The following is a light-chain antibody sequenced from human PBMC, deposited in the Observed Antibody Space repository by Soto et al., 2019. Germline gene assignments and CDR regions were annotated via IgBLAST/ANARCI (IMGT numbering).Light chain of an antibody. V-gene: IGKV3-20*01. Sequence: EIVLTQSPGTLPLSPGERATLSCRASQSVSNNYLAWYQQKPGQAPRLLIYGASSRATGIPDRFSGSGSGTDFTLTISRLEPEDFAVYHCQQYGRSPLTFGGGSMVDVK. J-gene: IGKJ4*01. CDR1: QSVSNNY. CDR2: GAS. CDR3: QQYGRSPLT.